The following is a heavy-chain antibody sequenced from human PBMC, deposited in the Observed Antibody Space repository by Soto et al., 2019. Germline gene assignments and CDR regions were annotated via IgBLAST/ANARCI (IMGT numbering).Heavy chain of an antibody. CDR3: ARERRITMVRGKYYYDGMDV. D-gene: IGHD3-10*01. Sequence: ASVKVSCKASGYTFTSYAMHWVRQAPGQRLEWMGWINAGNGNTKYSQKFQGRVTITRDTSASTAYMELSSLRSEDTAVYYCARERRITMVRGKYYYDGMDVWGQGTTVTVSS. CDR1: GYTFTSYA. J-gene: IGHJ6*02. V-gene: IGHV1-3*01. CDR2: INAGNGNT.